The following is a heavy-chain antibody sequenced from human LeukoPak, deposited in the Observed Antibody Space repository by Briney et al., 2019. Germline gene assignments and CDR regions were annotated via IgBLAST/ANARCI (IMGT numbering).Heavy chain of an antibody. V-gene: IGHV1-69*02. Sequence: SVKVSCKASGGTFSSYTISWVRQAPGQGLEWMGRIIPILGIANYAQKFQGRVTITADKSTSTAYMELSSLRSEDTAVYYCALESYDYVWGSYRYTHYWGQGTLVTVPS. J-gene: IGHJ4*02. CDR3: ALESYDYVWGSYRYTHY. CDR2: IIPILGIA. D-gene: IGHD3-16*02. CDR1: GGTFSSYT.